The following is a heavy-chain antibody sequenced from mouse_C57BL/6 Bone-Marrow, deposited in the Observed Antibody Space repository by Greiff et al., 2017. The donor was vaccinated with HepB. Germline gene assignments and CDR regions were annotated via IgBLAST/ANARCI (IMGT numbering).Heavy chain of an antibody. CDR2: INPNNGGT. CDR1: GYTFTAYN. J-gene: IGHJ3*01. V-gene: IGHV1-22*01. CDR3: ARGYYGSRSSFAY. D-gene: IGHD1-1*01. Sequence: EVQLQQSGPELVKPGASVKMSCKASGYTFTAYNMHWVKQSHGKSLEWIGYINPNNGGTSYNQKFKGKATLTVNKSSSTAYMELRSLTSEDSAVYYCARGYYGSRSSFAYWGQGTLVTVSA.